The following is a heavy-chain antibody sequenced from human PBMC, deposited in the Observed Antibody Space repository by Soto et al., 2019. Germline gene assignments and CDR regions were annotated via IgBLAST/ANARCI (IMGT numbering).Heavy chain of an antibody. Sequence: QLQLQESGSGLGKPSQTLSLTCAVSGGSISSGGYSWSWIRQPPGKGLEWIGYIYHSGSTSYNPSLKSRVTISVDRSKNQFSLKLSSVAAADTAVYYCARVPSPWGQGTVVTVSS. D-gene: IGHD2-2*01. J-gene: IGHJ5*02. CDR1: GGSISSGGYS. CDR3: ARVPSP. V-gene: IGHV4-30-2*01. CDR2: IYHSGST.